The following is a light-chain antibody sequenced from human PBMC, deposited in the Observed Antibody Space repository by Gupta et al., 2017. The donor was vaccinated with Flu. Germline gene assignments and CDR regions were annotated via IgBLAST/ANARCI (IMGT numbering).Light chain of an antibody. CDR3: QQYYISPLT. Sequence: DMVMTQSPDSLSLSLGERATINCKSSQSVLYSPINKNLLAWYQRKPGQPPKLLIRWASTRESGVPDRFTGSGSGTDFTLTISSLQAEDVAVYYCQQYYISPLTFGGGTKVEI. CDR2: WAS. J-gene: IGKJ4*01. V-gene: IGKV4-1*01. CDR1: QSVLYSPINKNL.